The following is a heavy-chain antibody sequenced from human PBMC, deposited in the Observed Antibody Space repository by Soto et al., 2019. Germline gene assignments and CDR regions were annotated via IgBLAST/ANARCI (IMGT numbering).Heavy chain of an antibody. CDR3: ARDRDDYIWGSYRYTPGYFDY. D-gene: IGHD3-16*02. Sequence: EVQLVESGGGLVQPGGSLRLSCAASGFTSSSYWMSWVRQAPGKGLEWVANIKQDGSEKYYVDSVKGRFTISRDNAKNSLYLQMNSLRAEDTAVYYCARDRDDYIWGSYRYTPGYFDYWGQGTLVTVSS. CDR1: GFTSSSYW. V-gene: IGHV3-7*01. J-gene: IGHJ4*02. CDR2: IKQDGSEK.